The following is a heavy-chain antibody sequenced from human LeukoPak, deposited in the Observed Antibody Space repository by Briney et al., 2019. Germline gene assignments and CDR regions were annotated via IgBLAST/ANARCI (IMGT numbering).Heavy chain of an antibody. V-gene: IGHV4-61*08. CDR3: ARHTTIFGHFGY. Sequence: SETLSLTCTVSGGSITSGDSYLSWIRQPPGKGLEWIGYIYYSGSTNYNPSLKSRVTISVDTSKNQFSLKLSSVTAADTAVYYCARHTTIFGHFGYWGQGTLVTVSS. J-gene: IGHJ4*02. D-gene: IGHD3-3*01. CDR1: GGSITSGDSY. CDR2: IYYSGST.